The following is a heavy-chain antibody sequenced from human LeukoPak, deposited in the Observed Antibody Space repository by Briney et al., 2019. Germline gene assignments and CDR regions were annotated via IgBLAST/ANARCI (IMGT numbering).Heavy chain of an antibody. J-gene: IGHJ4*02. CDR1: GFTFSSYG. Sequence: GGSLRLSCAASGFTFSSYGMSWVRQAPGKGLEWVTAISGSGGSTYYADSVKGRFTISRDNSKNTLYLQMNSLRAADTAVYYCARGGHGGRPNDYWGQGTLVTVSS. CDR2: ISGSGGST. D-gene: IGHD4-23*01. CDR3: ARGGHGGRPNDY. V-gene: IGHV3-23*01.